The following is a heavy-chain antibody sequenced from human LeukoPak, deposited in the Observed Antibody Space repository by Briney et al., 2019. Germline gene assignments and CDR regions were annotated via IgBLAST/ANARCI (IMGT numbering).Heavy chain of an antibody. CDR2: ISAGGGTT. Sequence: GGSLRLSCAASEFTFSSYAMTWVRQAPGKGLEWVSGISAGGGTTYYADSVKGRFTISRDNSKKTVYLQMNSLRAEDTAVYYCATWNGGPHFDYWGQGTLVTVSS. V-gene: IGHV3-23*01. CDR3: ATWNGGPHFDY. D-gene: IGHD2-8*01. J-gene: IGHJ4*02. CDR1: EFTFSSYA.